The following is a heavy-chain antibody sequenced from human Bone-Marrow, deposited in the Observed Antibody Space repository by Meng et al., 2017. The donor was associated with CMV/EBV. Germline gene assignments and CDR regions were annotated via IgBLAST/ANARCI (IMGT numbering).Heavy chain of an antibody. CDR3: ARGGVVVVPAAISYYYYGMDV. J-gene: IGHJ6*01. V-gene: IGHV3-30*04. D-gene: IGHD2-2*01. Sequence: GGSPRLSCAASGFTFSSYAMHWVRQAPGKGLEWVAVISYDGSNKYYADSVKGRFTISRDNSKNTLYLQMNSLRAEDTAVYYCARGGVVVVPAAISYYYYGMDVWGQGTTVTVSS. CDR1: GFTFSSYA. CDR2: ISYDGSNK.